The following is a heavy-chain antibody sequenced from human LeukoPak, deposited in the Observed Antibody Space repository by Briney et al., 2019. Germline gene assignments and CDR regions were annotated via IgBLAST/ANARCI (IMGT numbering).Heavy chain of an antibody. V-gene: IGHV3-30*02. J-gene: IGHJ6*04. CDR1: GFTFSNYG. D-gene: IGHD3-10*02. CDR2: IRSDGINK. Sequence: GGSLRLSCAASGFTFSNYGMHWVRQAPGKGLEWVAFIRSDGINKYHADSVKGRFTISRDNAKNSLYLQMNSLRAEDTAVYYCAELGITMIGGVWGKGTTVTISS. CDR3: AELGITMIGGV.